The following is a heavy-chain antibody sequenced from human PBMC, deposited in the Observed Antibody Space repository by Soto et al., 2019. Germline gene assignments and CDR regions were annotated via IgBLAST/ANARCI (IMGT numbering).Heavy chain of an antibody. J-gene: IGHJ4*02. Sequence: SGTLSLTCTVSGGSISGHSWVWVRQPAGRGLEWIGHIYPSGSTSYNPSLRSRVTMSLDTSNNQIFLNLTSVTAADTAVFYCVRGRSHSVYESWGPGALVTVS. CDR3: VRGRSHSVYES. D-gene: IGHD5-12*01. CDR1: GGSISGHS. CDR2: IYPSGST. V-gene: IGHV4-4*07.